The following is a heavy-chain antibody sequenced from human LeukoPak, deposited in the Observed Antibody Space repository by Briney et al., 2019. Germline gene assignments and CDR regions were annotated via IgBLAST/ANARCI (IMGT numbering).Heavy chain of an antibody. V-gene: IGHV4-34*01. CDR1: GGSFSGYY. CDR2: INHSGST. J-gene: IGHJ6*03. Sequence: PSETLSLTCAVYGGSFSGYYWSWIRQPPGKGLEWIGEINHSGSTNYNPSLKSRVTISVDASKNQFSLKLSSVTAADTAVYYCARHLYGDAYYYYMDVWGKGTTVTISS. CDR3: ARHLYGDAYYYYMDV. D-gene: IGHD4-17*01.